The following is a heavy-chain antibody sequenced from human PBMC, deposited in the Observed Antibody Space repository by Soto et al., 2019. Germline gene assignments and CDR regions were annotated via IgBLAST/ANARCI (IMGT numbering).Heavy chain of an antibody. D-gene: IGHD5-12*01. CDR1: GFTFVDAW. CDR3: VRESTWLRHYDY. CDR2: IKQKGRQT. J-gene: IGHJ4*02. Sequence: GGSLTPSRAAYGFTFVDAWMGWVRQAAGRGREWGGNIKQKGRQTLYQGSMRGRFVISRDNTLNTLYFHVPGLRAEDTAVYSCVRESTWLRHYDYWGQGTVVTVSS. V-gene: IGHV3-7*01.